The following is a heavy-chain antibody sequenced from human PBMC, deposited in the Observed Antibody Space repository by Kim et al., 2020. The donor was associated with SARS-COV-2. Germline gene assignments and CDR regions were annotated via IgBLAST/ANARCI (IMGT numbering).Heavy chain of an antibody. J-gene: IGHJ4*02. Sequence: SLKSRVTISVDTSKNQFSLKLSSVTAADTAVYYCARQGEEYSSSSYYFDYWGQGTLVTVSS. CDR3: ARQGEEYSSSSYYFDY. V-gene: IGHV4-39*01. D-gene: IGHD6-13*01.